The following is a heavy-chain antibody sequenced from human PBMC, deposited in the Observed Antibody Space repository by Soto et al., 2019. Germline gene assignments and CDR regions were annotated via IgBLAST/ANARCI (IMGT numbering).Heavy chain of an antibody. CDR3: ARLVYDTRLNYMYFDL. D-gene: IGHD3-10*01. Sequence: SETLSLTCAVSGVSLTSGNWWTWVRPSPQRGLEYIGEIFHDGTANYYPSFERRVAMSVDTSRNQFSLKLTSVTAADTAVYFCARLVYDTRLNYMYFDLWGSGTLVTVSS. CDR2: IFHDGTA. V-gene: IGHV4-4*02. CDR1: GVSLTSGNW. J-gene: IGHJ4*02.